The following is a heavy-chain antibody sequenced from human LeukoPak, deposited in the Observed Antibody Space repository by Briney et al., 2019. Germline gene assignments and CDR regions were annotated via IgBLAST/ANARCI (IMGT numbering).Heavy chain of an antibody. J-gene: IGHJ6*03. CDR3: ARMSSYYYYLDV. D-gene: IGHD6-6*01. Sequence: KTSQSLSLTCTVSGGSVSSGGYYWSWIRQHPGKGLEWIGYIYYSGSTYYNPSLKSRVTISVDTSKNQFSLKLSSVTAADTAVYYCARMSSYYYYLDVWGKGTMVTVSS. V-gene: IGHV4-31*03. CDR2: IYYSGST. CDR1: GGSVSSGGYY.